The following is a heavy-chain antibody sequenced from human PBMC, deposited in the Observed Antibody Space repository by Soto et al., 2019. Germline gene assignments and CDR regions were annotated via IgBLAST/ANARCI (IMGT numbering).Heavy chain of an antibody. CDR3: ARRERKRPGISDAFDI. V-gene: IGHV5-51*01. Sequence: GESLKISCKGSGYSFTSYWIGWVRQMPGKGLEWMGIIYPGDSDTRYSPSFQGQVTISADKSISTAYLQWSSLKASDTAMYYCARRERKRPGISDAFDIWGQGTMVTVSS. CDR2: IYPGDSDT. D-gene: IGHD1-1*01. J-gene: IGHJ3*02. CDR1: GYSFTSYW.